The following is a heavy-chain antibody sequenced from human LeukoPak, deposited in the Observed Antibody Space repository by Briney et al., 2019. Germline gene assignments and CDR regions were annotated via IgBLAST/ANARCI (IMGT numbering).Heavy chain of an antibody. CDR3: ARRVREFAIIAAAGKSWFDP. CDR2: INHSGST. Sequence: SETLSLTCAVYGGSFGGYYWSWIRQPPGKGLEWIGEINHSGSTNYNPSLKSRVTISVDTSKNQFSLKLSSVTAADTAVYYCARRVREFAIIAAAGKSWFDPWGQGTLVTVSS. V-gene: IGHV4-34*01. CDR1: GGSFGGYY. J-gene: IGHJ5*02. D-gene: IGHD6-13*01.